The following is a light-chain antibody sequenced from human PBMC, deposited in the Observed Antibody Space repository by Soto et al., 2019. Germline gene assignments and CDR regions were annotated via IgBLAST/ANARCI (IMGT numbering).Light chain of an antibody. CDR2: DAS. CDR1: QSVNSY. J-gene: IGKJ4*01. CDR3: QRYNNWPLT. V-gene: IGKV3-15*01. Sequence: EIVLTQSPATLSLSPGERATLSCRASQSVNSYLAWYQQKLGQAPRLLIYDASARATGVPARFSGSRSGPEFTLTINSLQSEDFAIYYCQRYNNWPLTFGGGTKVESK.